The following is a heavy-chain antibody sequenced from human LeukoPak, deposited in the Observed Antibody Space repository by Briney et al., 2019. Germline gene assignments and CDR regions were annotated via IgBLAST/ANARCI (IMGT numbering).Heavy chain of an antibody. Sequence: GGSLRLSCAASGFTFSSHSMNWVRQAPGKGLEWVSSISTSSSYIYYADSVKGRFTISRDNAKNSLYLQMNSLRAEDTAVYYCARGVGGIVVVVAATYPYYFDYWGQGTLVTVSS. J-gene: IGHJ4*02. CDR3: ARGVGGIVVVVAATYPYYFDY. D-gene: IGHD2-15*01. V-gene: IGHV3-21*01. CDR1: GFTFSSHS. CDR2: ISTSSSYI.